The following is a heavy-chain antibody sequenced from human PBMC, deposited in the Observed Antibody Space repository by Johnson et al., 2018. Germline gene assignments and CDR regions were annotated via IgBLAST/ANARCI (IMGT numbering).Heavy chain of an antibody. CDR1: GFTFSDYY. Sequence: QVQLVQSGGGVVQPGRSLRLSCAASGFTFSDYYMSWIRQAPGTGLEWVSSISISGSTIYYADSVRGRFTISRDNAKNSLCLQMNSLRAEDTAVYYCARDSSGRYYDYYYMDVWGKGTTVTVAS. D-gene: IGHD2-15*01. J-gene: IGHJ6*03. CDR3: ARDSSGRYYDYYYMDV. CDR2: ISISGSTI. V-gene: IGHV3-11*04.